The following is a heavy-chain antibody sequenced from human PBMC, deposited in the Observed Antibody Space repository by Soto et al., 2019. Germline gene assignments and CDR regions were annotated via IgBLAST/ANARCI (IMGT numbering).Heavy chain of an antibody. CDR2: IYSSGGS. J-gene: IGHJ4*02. V-gene: IGHV4-30-4*01. CDR1: GASVSSGDYY. CDR3: VGTGTTDDY. D-gene: IGHD1-1*01. Sequence: QVQLQESGPGLVKPSQTLSLTCTVSGASVSSGDYYWSCIRQPPGMGLEWIGYIYSSGGSYYNPSLKGRLTISIDTSKNQFSLKLNSVTVADTAIYYCVGTGTTDDYWGRGTLVTVSS.